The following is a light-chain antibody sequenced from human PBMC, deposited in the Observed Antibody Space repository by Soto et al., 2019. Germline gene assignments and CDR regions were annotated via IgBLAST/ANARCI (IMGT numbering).Light chain of an antibody. Sequence: EIVLTQSPGTLSLSPGERATLSCRASQSVSSSYLAWYQQKPGQAPRLLIYGASSRATGIPDRFSGSGSGTDFTLTISRREPEYFAVYYCQQYGSSRPFGQGTKVDIK. CDR3: QQYGSSRP. CDR2: GAS. J-gene: IGKJ1*01. CDR1: QSVSSSY. V-gene: IGKV3-20*01.